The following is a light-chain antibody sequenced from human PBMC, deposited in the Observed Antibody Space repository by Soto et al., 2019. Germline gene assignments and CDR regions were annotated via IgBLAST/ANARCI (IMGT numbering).Light chain of an antibody. CDR1: KTVSSSS. Sequence: ESVLTQSQRNLSLSPGDGVTLACRASKTVSSSSLAWYQQKPGQAPRFLIYGAPSRDNGIPDRFSGSGSGTDFTLTISRLEPEDFAVYYCQQSNTSSRPFGQVTKVDIK. CDR3: QQSNTSSRP. CDR2: GAP. V-gene: IGKV3-20*01. J-gene: IGKJ1*01.